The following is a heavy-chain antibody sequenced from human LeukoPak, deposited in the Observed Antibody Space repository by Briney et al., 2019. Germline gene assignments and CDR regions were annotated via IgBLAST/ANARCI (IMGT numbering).Heavy chain of an antibody. CDR1: GYTFTSYD. V-gene: IGHV1-8*03. J-gene: IGHJ6*03. D-gene: IGHD2/OR15-2a*01. Sequence: ASVKVSCKASGYTFTSYDINWVRQATGQGLEWMGWMNPNSGNTGYAQKFQGRVTITRNTSISTAYMELSSLRSEDTAVYYCARGSFSRYYMDVWGNGTTVTVSS. CDR3: ARGSFSRYYMDV. CDR2: MNPNSGNT.